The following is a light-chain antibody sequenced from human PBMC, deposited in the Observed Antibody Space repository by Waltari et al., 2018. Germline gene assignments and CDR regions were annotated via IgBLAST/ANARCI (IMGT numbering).Light chain of an antibody. CDR3: QQCYTFPYT. CDR1: QSVVFSSNNKNY. Sequence: DIVLTQSPDSLAVSLGERATINCKSSQSVVFSSNNKNYLAWYQQKPGQHPKLLITWASTRKSGVPDRFSGSGSGTDFTLTISSLQAEDVAVYYCQQCYTFPYTFGQGTKLEIK. CDR2: WAS. J-gene: IGKJ2*01. V-gene: IGKV4-1*01.